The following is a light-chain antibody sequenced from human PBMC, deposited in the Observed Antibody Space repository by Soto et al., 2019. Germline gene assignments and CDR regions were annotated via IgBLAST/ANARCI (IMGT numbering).Light chain of an antibody. CDR2: QIS. CDR1: HSLDYSDGNTY. J-gene: IGKJ2*01. CDR3: MQGTHWPYT. V-gene: IGKV2-30*01. Sequence: DVVMTQSPLSLPVTLGQPASISCRSTHSLDYSDGNTYLSWFQQRPGQSPRRLIYQISDRDSGVPDRFSGSGSSTDFTLKISRVEAEDVGVYYCMQGTHWPYTFGQGTKLEIK.